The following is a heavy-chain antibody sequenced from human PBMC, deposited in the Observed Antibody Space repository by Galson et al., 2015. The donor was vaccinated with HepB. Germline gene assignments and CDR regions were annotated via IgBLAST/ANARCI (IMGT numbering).Heavy chain of an antibody. CDR2: ISYDGSYR. D-gene: IGHD2-2*01. V-gene: IGHV3-33*01. CDR3: ARDTCTVTSCFGD. J-gene: IGHJ6*02. Sequence: SLRLSCAASGFTFSINGMYWVRQAPGKGLEGVAFISYDGSYRYYAESVKGRFTISRDTSKSTVYLEMNSLRAEDTAVYYCARDTCTVTSCFGDWGQGTTVTVSS. CDR1: GFTFSING.